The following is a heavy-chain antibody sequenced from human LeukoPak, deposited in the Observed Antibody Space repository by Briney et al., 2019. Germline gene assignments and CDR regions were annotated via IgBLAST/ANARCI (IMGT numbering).Heavy chain of an antibody. CDR3: ANAPVTMISDAFDI. D-gene: IGHD3-22*01. V-gene: IGHV3-30*18. CDR2: ISYDGSNK. Sequence: PGRSLRLSCAASGFTFSDHGMHWVRQAPGKGLEWVAVISYDGSNKYYADSVKGRFTISRDNSKNTLYLQMNSLRAEDTAVYYCANAPVTMISDAFDIWGQGTMVTVSS. CDR1: GFTFSDHG. J-gene: IGHJ3*02.